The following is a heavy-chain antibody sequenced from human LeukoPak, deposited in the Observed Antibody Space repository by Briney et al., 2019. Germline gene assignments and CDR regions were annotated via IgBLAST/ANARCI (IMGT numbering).Heavy chain of an antibody. CDR1: GYTFTGYY. V-gene: IGHV1-2*02. J-gene: IGHJ5*02. Sequence: GASVKVSCKASGYTFTGYYMHWVRQAPGQGLEWMGWINPNSGGTDYAQKFQGRVTMTRDTSISTAYMELSRLRSDDTAVYYCARVPRQSDSSTSCFDPWGQGTLVTVS. D-gene: IGHD2-2*01. CDR3: ARVPRQSDSSTSCFDP. CDR2: INPNSGGT.